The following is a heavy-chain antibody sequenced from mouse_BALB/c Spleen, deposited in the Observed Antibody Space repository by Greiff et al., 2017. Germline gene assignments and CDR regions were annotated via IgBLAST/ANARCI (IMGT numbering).Heavy chain of an antibody. CDR3: ARETTVPHYYAMDD. V-gene: IGHV1S34*01. Sequence: LVKTGASVKISCKASGYSFTGYYMHWVKQSHGKSLEWIGYISCYNGATSYNQKFKGKATFTVDTSSSTAYMQFNSLTSEDSAVYYCARETTVPHYYAMDDWGQGTSVTVSS. CDR1: GYSFTGYY. D-gene: IGHD1-1*01. CDR2: ISCYNGAT. J-gene: IGHJ4*01.